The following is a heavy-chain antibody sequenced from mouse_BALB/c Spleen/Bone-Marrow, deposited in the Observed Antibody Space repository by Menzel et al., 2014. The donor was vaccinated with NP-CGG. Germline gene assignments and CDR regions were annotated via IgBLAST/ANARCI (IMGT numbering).Heavy chain of an antibody. CDR3: VRRVQLDY. V-gene: IGHV5-9*02. CDR1: GFAFSSYD. CDR2: ISSDGSYT. Sequence: DVQLQESGGGLVKPGGSLKLSCAASGFAFSSYDMSWVRQTPEKRLEWVATISSDGSYTYYPDSVKGRFTISRDNARNTLYLQMSSLRSEDTALYYCVRRVQLDYWGQGTTLTVSS. J-gene: IGHJ2*01.